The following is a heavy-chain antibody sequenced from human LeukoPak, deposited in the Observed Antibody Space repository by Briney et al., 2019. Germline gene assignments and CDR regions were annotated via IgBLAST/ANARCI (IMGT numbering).Heavy chain of an antibody. CDR2: IYYSGST. Sequence: ASETLSLTCTVSGGSISSSSYYWGWIRQPPGKGLEWIVSIYYSGSTYCNPSLKSRFTISVDTSKNQFSLKLSSVTAADTPVYYCARSHPGLYNWFDPWGQGTLVSVSS. J-gene: IGHJ5*02. D-gene: IGHD3-10*01. CDR1: GGSISSSSYY. V-gene: IGHV4-39*01. CDR3: ARSHPGLYNWFDP.